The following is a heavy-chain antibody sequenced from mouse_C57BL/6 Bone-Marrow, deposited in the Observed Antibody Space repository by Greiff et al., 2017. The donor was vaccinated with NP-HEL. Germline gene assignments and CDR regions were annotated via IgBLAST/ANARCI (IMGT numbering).Heavy chain of an antibody. Sequence: EVKLMESGPELVKPGASVKIPCKASGYTFTDYNMDWVKQSHGKSLEWIGDINPNNGGTIYNQKFKGKATLTVDKSSSTAYMELRSLTSEDTAIYYCATGTEYFDVWGTGTTVTVSS. D-gene: IGHD4-1*01. CDR2: INPNNGGT. V-gene: IGHV1-18*01. CDR1: GYTFTDYN. J-gene: IGHJ1*03. CDR3: ATGTEYFDV.